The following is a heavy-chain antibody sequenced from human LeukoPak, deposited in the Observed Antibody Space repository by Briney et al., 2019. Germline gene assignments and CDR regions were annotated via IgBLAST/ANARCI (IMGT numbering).Heavy chain of an antibody. D-gene: IGHD3-22*01. CDR3: ARSRWLDAFDI. Sequence: GGSLRLSCAASGFTVSSNYMSWVRQAPGKGLEWVSVIYSSGSTYYADSVKGRFTISRHNSKNTLYLQMDSLRAEDTAVYYCARSRWLDAFDIWGQGTMVTVSS. V-gene: IGHV3-53*04. J-gene: IGHJ3*02. CDR1: GFTVSSNY. CDR2: IYSSGST.